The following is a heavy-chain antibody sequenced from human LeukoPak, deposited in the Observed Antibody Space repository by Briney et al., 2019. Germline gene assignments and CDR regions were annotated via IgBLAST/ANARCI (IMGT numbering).Heavy chain of an antibody. J-gene: IGHJ4*02. V-gene: IGHV4-39*02. Sequence: SETLSLTCTVSGASISSSDSYWSWIRQPPGKGLEWIGSIYRSGSTSYNPSLKSRVTVSEDTSKNHFSLKLSSVTAADTAVYYCARDDSGTYAALDYWGQGTLVTVSS. CDR3: ARDDSGTYAALDY. D-gene: IGHD1-26*01. CDR2: IYRSGST. CDR1: GASISSSDSY.